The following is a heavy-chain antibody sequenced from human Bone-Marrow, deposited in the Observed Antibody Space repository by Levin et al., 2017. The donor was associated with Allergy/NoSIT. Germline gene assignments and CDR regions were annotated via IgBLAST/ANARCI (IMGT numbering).Heavy chain of an antibody. CDR3: ARLPLDGPYYYYGMDV. J-gene: IGHJ6*02. Sequence: SGPTLVKPTETLTLTCTVSGFSLSNARMGVSWIRQPPGKALEWLAHIFSNDEKSYSTSLKSRLTISKDTSKSQVVLTMTNMDPVDTATYYCARLPLDGPYYYYGMDVWGQGTTVTVSS. V-gene: IGHV2-26*01. CDR2: IFSNDEK. D-gene: IGHD1-1*01. CDR1: GFSLSNARMG.